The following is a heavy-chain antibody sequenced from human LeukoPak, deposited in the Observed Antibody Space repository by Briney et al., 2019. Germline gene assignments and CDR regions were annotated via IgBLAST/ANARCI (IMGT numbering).Heavy chain of an antibody. CDR3: ASTGYSSSWYGVFDY. V-gene: IGHV1-3*01. Sequence: ASVNVSFTASGYTFTIYGISWVRQAPGQRLEWMGWINAGNHNTKYSQKFQGRVTITRDTSASTAYMELSSLRSEDTAVYYCASTGYSSSWYGVFDYWGQGTLVTVSS. CDR2: INAGNHNT. J-gene: IGHJ4*02. CDR1: GYTFTIYG. D-gene: IGHD6-13*01.